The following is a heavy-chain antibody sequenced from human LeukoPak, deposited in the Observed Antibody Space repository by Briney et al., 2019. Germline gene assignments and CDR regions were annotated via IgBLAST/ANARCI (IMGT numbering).Heavy chain of an antibody. J-gene: IGHJ4*02. V-gene: IGHV3-33*01. CDR3: ARHLGGYNYPGDY. D-gene: IGHD5-24*01. CDR2: IWYDGSNK. Sequence: GGSLRLSCAASGFTFSSYGMHWVRQAPGKGLEWVAVIWYDGSNKYYADSVKGRFTISRDNSKNTLYLQMNSLRAEDTAVYYCARHLGGYNYPGDYWGQGTLVTVSS. CDR1: GFTFSSYG.